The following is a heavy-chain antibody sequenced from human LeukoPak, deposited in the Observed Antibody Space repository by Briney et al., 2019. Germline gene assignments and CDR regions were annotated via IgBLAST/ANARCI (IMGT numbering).Heavy chain of an antibody. CDR1: GFTFNIYA. CDR2: ISGSGGST. J-gene: IGHJ4*02. CDR3: ARGGPYYYDSGGYYDI. V-gene: IGHV3-23*01. D-gene: IGHD3-22*01. Sequence: AGGSLRLSCAASGFTFNIYAMNWVRQAPGKGLEWVSTISGSGGSTYYADSVKGRFTISRDNSKNTLYLQMNSLRAEDTAVYYCARGGPYYYDSGGYYDIGGQGTLITVSS.